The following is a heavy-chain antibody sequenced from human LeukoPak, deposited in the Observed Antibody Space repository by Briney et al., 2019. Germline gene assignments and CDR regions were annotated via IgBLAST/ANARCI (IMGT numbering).Heavy chain of an antibody. CDR2: IDTSGST. Sequence: SSETLSLTCTVSGGSISDYYWSWIRQPPGKGLEWIGYIDTSGSTAYNASLKSRLTISVDPSTNQLSLKLTSVTAADTAVYFCARVTFIRGVVTWGQGTLVTVSS. V-gene: IGHV4-4*09. CDR3: ARVTFIRGVVT. D-gene: IGHD3-10*01. J-gene: IGHJ5*02. CDR1: GGSISDYY.